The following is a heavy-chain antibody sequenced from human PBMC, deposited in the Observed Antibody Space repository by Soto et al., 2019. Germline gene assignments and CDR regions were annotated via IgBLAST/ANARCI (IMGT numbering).Heavy chain of an antibody. V-gene: IGHV4-59*08. CDR1: GDSINKYQ. J-gene: IGHJ4*02. D-gene: IGHD3-22*01. CDR2: FYFST. Sequence: PSETLSLTCTVSGDSINKYQWSWVRQPPGKGLEWIGCFYFSTNYNPALNSRVTISVDRSKNHFSLKLTSVTAADTAVYFCARSKTRYSSPDYWGKGTLVTVSS. CDR3: ARSKTRYSSPDY.